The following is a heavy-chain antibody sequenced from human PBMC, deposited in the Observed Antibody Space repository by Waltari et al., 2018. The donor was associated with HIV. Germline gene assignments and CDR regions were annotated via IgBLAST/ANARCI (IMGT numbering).Heavy chain of an antibody. Sequence: EVQVLESGGGFIQPGGSLRLSCAPSGFTFSNYALSWVRQVPGKGLEWVSFISGSCDTTYYADSVKGRFTTSRDNSKNTLFLQMNSLRTEDTAVYYCARENSITGRHIDYWGRGTLVTVSS. CDR2: ISGSCDTT. CDR3: ARENSITGRHIDY. V-gene: IGHV3-23*01. CDR1: GFTFSNYA. J-gene: IGHJ4*02. D-gene: IGHD3-10*01.